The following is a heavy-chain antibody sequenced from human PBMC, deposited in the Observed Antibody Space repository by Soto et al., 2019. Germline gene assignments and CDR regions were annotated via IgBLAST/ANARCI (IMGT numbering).Heavy chain of an antibody. Sequence: GGSLRLSCAASGFTVSSNYMSWVRQAPGKGLEWVSVIYSGGSTYYADSVKGRFTISRDNSKHTLYLQMNSLRAEDTAVYYCASVSSGYFEYRGQGTLVTAPQ. D-gene: IGHD3-22*01. V-gene: IGHV3-53*01. CDR1: GFTVSSNY. CDR2: IYSGGST. J-gene: IGHJ4*02. CDR3: ASVSSGYFEY.